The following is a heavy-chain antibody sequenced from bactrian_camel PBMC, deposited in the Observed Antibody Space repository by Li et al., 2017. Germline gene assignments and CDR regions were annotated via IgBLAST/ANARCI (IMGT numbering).Heavy chain of an antibody. CDR1: GFTFSTSD. D-gene: IGHD1*01. J-gene: IGHJ6*01. Sequence: VQLVESGGGLVQPGGSLRLACAASGFTFSTSDMAWVRQAPGKGLEWVSFITNGGGSTYYADSVKGRFTISRDNAKNTAYLQMNSLMPEDTAVYYCASDRRCLSLGWTKPSSFRYWGQGTQVTVS. CDR3: ASDRRCLSLGWTKPSSFRY. V-gene: IGHV3S40*01. CDR2: ITNGGGST.